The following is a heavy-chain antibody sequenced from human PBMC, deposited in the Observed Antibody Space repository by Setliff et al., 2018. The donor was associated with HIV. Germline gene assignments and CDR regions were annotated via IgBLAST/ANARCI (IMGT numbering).Heavy chain of an antibody. CDR2: IHYSGST. D-gene: IGHD6-19*01. CDR3: ATYYIAVAGTFPY. Sequence: TLSLTCSVSGGSIRSHWSWIRQPPGKGLEWVGYIHYSGSTKYNTSLKRRVTMSVDTSKNQFSLKLNSVTAADTAVYYCATYYIAVAGTFPYWGQGTLVTVSS. CDR1: GGSIRSH. V-gene: IGHV4-59*11. J-gene: IGHJ4*02.